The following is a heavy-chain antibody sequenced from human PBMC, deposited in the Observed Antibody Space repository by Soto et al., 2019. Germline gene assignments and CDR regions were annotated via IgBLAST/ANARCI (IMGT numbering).Heavy chain of an antibody. Sequence: ASVKVSCKASGYTFTSYGISWVRQAPGQGLEWMGWISAYNGNTNYAQKLQGRVTMTTDTSTSTAYMELRSLRSDDTAVYYCARITTIFGVVTPRPYGMDVWGQGTTVTASS. J-gene: IGHJ6*02. CDR2: ISAYNGNT. CDR1: GYTFTSYG. V-gene: IGHV1-18*01. CDR3: ARITTIFGVVTPRPYGMDV. D-gene: IGHD3-3*01.